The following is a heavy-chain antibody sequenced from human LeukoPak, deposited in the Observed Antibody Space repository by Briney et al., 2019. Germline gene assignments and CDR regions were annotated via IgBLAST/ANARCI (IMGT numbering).Heavy chain of an antibody. J-gene: IGHJ4*02. CDR3: ARLETYYYDSSGYQNFDY. CDR2: INHSGST. CDR1: GGSFSGYY. Sequence: SETLSLTCAVYGGSFSGYYWSWIRQPPGKGLEWIGEINHSGSTNYNPSLKSRVTISVDTSKNQFSLKLSSVTAADTAVYYCARLETYYYDSSGYQNFDYWGQGTLVTVSS. V-gene: IGHV4-34*01. D-gene: IGHD3-22*01.